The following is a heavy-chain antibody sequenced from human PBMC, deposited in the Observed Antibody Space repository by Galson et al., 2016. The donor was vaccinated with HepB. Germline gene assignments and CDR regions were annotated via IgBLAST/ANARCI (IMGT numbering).Heavy chain of an antibody. CDR3: ATQGPGNSDFGY. J-gene: IGHJ4*02. CDR1: GFKFSSYG. CDR2: IWFDGSEL. Sequence: SLRLSCAASGFKFSSYGMHWVRQAPGKGLEWVAVIWFDGSELYYADSVKGRFTISRDSSKNTLFLQMNGLRTEDTAVYYCATQGPGNSDFGYWGQGTLVTVSS. D-gene: IGHD3/OR15-3a*01. V-gene: IGHV3-33*01.